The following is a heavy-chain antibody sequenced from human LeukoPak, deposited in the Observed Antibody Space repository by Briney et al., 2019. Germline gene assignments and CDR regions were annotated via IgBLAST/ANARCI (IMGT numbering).Heavy chain of an antibody. D-gene: IGHD3-9*01. V-gene: IGHV4-61*02. Sequence: SETLSLTCTVSGGSISSGSYYWSWIRQPAGKGLEWIGRIYTSGSTNYNPSLKSRVTISVDTSKNQFSLKLSSVTAADTAVYYCARALTYYDILTGYYTAYYFDYWGQGTQVTVSS. CDR3: ARALTYYDILTGYYTAYYFDY. CDR1: GGSISSGSYY. CDR2: IYTSGST. J-gene: IGHJ4*02.